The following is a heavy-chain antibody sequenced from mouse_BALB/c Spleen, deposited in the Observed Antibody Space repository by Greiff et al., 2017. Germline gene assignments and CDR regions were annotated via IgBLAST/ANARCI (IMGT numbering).Heavy chain of an antibody. Sequence: VQLVESGAELVRPGSSVKISCKASGYAFSSYWMNWVKQRPGQGLEWIGQIYPGDGDTNYNGKFKGKATLTADKSSSTAYMQLSSLTSEDSAVYFCARRGGTWFAYWGQGTLVTVSA. CDR1: GYAFSSYW. CDR3: ARRGGTWFAY. J-gene: IGHJ3*01. CDR2: IYPGDGDT. V-gene: IGHV1-80*01. D-gene: IGHD1-1*02.